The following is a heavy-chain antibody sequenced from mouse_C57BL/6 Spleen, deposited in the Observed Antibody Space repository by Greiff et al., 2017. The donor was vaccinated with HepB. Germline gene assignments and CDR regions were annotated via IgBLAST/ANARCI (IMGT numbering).Heavy chain of an antibody. CDR1: GFTFSSYA. Sequence: EVKVVESGGGLVKPGGSLKLSCAASGFTFSSYAMSWVRQTPEKRLEWVATISDGGSYTYYPDNVKGRFTISRDNAKNNLYLQMSHLKSEDTAMYYCARISWDGTAFDYWGQGTTLTVSS. D-gene: IGHD4-1*01. CDR2: ISDGGSYT. J-gene: IGHJ2*01. CDR3: ARISWDGTAFDY. V-gene: IGHV5-4*03.